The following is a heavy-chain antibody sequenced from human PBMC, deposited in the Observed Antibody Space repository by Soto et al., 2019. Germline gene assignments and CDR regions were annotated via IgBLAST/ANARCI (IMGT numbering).Heavy chain of an antibody. CDR2: IDPSDSYT. J-gene: IGHJ6*02. CDR1: GYSFTSYW. D-gene: IGHD2-8*01. V-gene: IGHV5-10-1*01. Sequence: GESLKISCKGSGYSFTSYWISWVRQMPGKGLEWMGRIDPSDSYTNYSPSFQGHVTISADKSISTAYLQWSSLKASDTAMYYCARGGYCTTGVCSAYYYYGRDVWVQGTTVTGSS. CDR3: ARGGYCTTGVCSAYYYYGRDV.